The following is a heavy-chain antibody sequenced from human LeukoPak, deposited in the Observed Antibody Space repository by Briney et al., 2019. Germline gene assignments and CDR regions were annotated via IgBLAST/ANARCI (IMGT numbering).Heavy chain of an antibody. J-gene: IGHJ4*02. CDR3: VERDAVGLDN. Sequence: GGSLRLSCAASGFTFSTYGMHWVRQAPGKGLQWVALIVYDGSHKFYADSVRGRFTISRDNSKNTLYLQMNSLRVEDTAVYYCVERDAVGLDNWGQGTLVTVSS. CDR2: IVYDGSHK. V-gene: IGHV3-30*02. CDR1: GFTFSTYG. D-gene: IGHD3-16*01.